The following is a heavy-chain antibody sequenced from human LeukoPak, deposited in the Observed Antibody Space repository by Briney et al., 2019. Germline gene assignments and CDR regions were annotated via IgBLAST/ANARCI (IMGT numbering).Heavy chain of an antibody. CDR2: INPNSGGT. D-gene: IGHD2-2*01. Sequence: ASVKVSCKASGYTFTDYYLHWVRQAPGQGLDWMGWINPNSGGTNYAQKFQGRVTMTRDTSISTAYMELSRLRSDDTAVYYCARDSCSSTSCYQDAFDIWGQGTMVTVPS. CDR1: GYTFTDYY. V-gene: IGHV1-2*02. J-gene: IGHJ3*02. CDR3: ARDSCSSTSCYQDAFDI.